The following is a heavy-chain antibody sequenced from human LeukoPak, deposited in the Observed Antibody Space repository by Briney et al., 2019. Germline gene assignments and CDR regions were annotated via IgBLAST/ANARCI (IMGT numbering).Heavy chain of an antibody. D-gene: IGHD6-19*01. CDR2: IDSESGVI. CDR1: RFTFSTYS. J-gene: IGHJ4*02. CDR3: ARDVTSGRGIAFDN. Sequence: PGGSLRLSCAASRFTFSTYSMNWVRRAPGKGLEWVSYIDSESGVIYYADSVKGRFTISRDNAKNSRYLQMSSLRAEDTAIYYCARDVTSGRGIAFDNWGQGTLVTVSS. V-gene: IGHV3-48*01.